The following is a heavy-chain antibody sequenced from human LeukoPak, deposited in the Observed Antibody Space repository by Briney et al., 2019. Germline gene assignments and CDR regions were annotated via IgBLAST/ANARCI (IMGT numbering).Heavy chain of an antibody. V-gene: IGHV3-48*03. J-gene: IGHJ6*04. D-gene: IGHD5-18*01. Sequence: GGSLRLSCAASGFTFSSYEMNWVRQAPGKGLEWVSYISSSGSTIYYADFVKGRFTISRDNAKNSLYLQMNSLRAEDTAVYYCASRLSWIQLWSYYYGMDVWGKGTTVTVSS. CDR1: GFTFSSYE. CDR3: ASRLSWIQLWSYYYGMDV. CDR2: ISSSGSTI.